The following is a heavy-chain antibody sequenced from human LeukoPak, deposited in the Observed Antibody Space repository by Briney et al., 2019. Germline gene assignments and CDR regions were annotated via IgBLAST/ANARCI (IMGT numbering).Heavy chain of an antibody. CDR1: GFTFSSYA. D-gene: IGHD1-26*01. J-gene: IGHJ4*02. V-gene: IGHV3-23*01. Sequence: GGSLRLSCAASGFTFSSYAMSWVRQAPGKGLEWVSAISGSGGSTYYADSVKGRFTISRDNSKNTLYLQMNSLRAEDTAVYYCAKDGSIVGVNGEFDYWGQGTLVTVSS. CDR3: AKDGSIVGVNGEFDY. CDR2: ISGSGGST.